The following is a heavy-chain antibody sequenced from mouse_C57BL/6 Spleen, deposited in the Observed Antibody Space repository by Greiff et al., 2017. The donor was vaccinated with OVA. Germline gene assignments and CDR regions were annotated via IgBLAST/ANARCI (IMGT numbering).Heavy chain of an antibody. J-gene: IGHJ2*01. CDR3: ARERDYYGSSYFDY. CDR2: IYYSGTI. Sequence: VQLKESGPGLVKPSQTVFLTCTVTGISITTGNYRWSWIRQFPGNKLEWIGYIYYSGTITYNPSLTSRTTITRDTPKNQFFLEMNSLTAEDTATYYCARERDYYGSSYFDYWGQGTTLTVSS. D-gene: IGHD1-1*01. V-gene: IGHV3-5*01. CDR1: GISITTGNYR.